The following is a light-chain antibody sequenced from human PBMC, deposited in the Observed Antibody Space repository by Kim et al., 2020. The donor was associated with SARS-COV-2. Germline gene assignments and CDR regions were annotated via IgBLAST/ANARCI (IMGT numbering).Light chain of an antibody. CDR2: RNN. J-gene: IGLJ3*02. Sequence: LTQPPSVSKGLRQTATLTCTGNNNNVGNQGAAWLQQHQGHPPKLLSYRNNNRPSGISERLSASRSGNTASLTITGLQPEDEADYYCSAWDSSLSAWVFGGGTQLNVL. CDR1: NNNVGNQG. CDR3: SAWDSSLSAWV. V-gene: IGLV10-54*01.